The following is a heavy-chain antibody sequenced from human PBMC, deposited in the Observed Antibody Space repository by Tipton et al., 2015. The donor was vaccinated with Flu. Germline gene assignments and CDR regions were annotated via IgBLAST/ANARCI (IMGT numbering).Heavy chain of an antibody. V-gene: IGHV4-38-2*01. Sequence: TLSLTCSVSGDSIGSGYFWGWIRQPPGKGLEWIGKVHRTGSPYYNPSLRSRVIMTVDGAKNQFSLRLTSVTATDTAVYYCVRRDYSNYVSEPKNWFDPWGPGTLVTVSS. CDR1: GDSIGSGYF. J-gene: IGHJ5*02. D-gene: IGHD4-11*01. CDR3: VRRDYSNYVSEPKNWFDP. CDR2: VHRTGSP.